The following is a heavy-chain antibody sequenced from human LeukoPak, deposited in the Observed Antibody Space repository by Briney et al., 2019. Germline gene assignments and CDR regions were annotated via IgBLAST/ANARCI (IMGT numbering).Heavy chain of an antibody. J-gene: IGHJ4*02. CDR2: MNPNSGNT. Sequence: ASVKVSCKASGYTFTSYDINWVRQATGQGLEWMGWMNPNSGNTGYAQKFQGRVTMTRNTSISRAYMELSSLRSEDTAVYYCTRVSTYFGVVTDFDYWGQGTLVTVSS. V-gene: IGHV1-8*01. CDR3: TRVSTYFGVVTDFDY. D-gene: IGHD3-3*01. CDR1: GYTFTSYD.